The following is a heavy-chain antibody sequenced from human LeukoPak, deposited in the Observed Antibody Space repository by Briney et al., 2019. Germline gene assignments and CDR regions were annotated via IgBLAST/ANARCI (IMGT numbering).Heavy chain of an antibody. D-gene: IGHD2-2*01. Sequence: SETLSLTCAVYGGSFSGYYWSWIRQPPGKGLEWIGYIYHSGSTYYNPSLKSRVTISVDRSKNQFSLKLSSVTAADTAVYYCARASGQLLTYFDYWGQGTLVTVSS. CDR2: IYHSGST. CDR1: GGSFSGYY. CDR3: ARASGQLLTYFDY. V-gene: IGHV4-30-2*01. J-gene: IGHJ4*02.